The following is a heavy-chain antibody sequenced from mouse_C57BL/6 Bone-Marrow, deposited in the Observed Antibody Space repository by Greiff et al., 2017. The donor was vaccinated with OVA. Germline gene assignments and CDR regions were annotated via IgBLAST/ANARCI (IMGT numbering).Heavy chain of an antibody. CDR3: ARWLSDFDY. D-gene: IGHD2-2*01. J-gene: IGHJ2*01. CDR2: INPRTGGT. Sequence: EVQLQQSGPELVKPGASVKISCKASGYSFTGYYMNWVKQSPEKSLEWIGEINPRTGGTTYNQKFKAKATLTVDKSSSTAYMQLKSLTSEDSAVYYCARWLSDFDYWGQGTTLTVSS. CDR1: GYSFTGYY. V-gene: IGHV1-42*01.